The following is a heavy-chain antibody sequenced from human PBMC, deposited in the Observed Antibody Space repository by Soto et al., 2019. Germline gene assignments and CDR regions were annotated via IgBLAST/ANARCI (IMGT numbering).Heavy chain of an antibody. Sequence: QITLKESGPTLVKPTQTLTLTCAFSGFSLSTSGVGVGWIRQPPGTALEWLALLYWDDDKRYSPSLKSRLTITKDTSKNQVGLTMPNMDPVDTATYYCAHSLVGVLPYKPHWFDPCGQGTLVTVSS. D-gene: IGHD2-8*02. CDR2: LYWDDDK. J-gene: IGHJ5*02. V-gene: IGHV2-5*02. CDR1: GFSLSTSGVG. CDR3: AHSLVGVLPYKPHWFDP.